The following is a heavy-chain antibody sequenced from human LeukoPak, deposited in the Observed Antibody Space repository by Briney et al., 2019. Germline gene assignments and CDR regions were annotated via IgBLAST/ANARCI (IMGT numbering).Heavy chain of an antibody. D-gene: IGHD5-24*01. J-gene: IGHJ4*02. CDR3: ARREIGDGYNYYFDY. Sequence: SVKASCKASGGTFSSYAISWVRQAPGQGLEWMGRIIPIFGTANYAQKSQGRVTITTDESTSTAYMELSSLRSEYTAVYYCARREIGDGYNYYFDYWGQGTLVTVSS. CDR2: IIPIFGTA. CDR1: GGTFSSYA. V-gene: IGHV1-69*05.